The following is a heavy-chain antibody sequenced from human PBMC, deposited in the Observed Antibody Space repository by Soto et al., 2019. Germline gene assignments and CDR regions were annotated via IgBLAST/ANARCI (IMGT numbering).Heavy chain of an antibody. D-gene: IGHD4-17*01. CDR1: GGSISGGGYY. V-gene: IGHV4-31*03. CDR2: IYYTGST. J-gene: IGHJ6*02. CDR3: ARDEEVNYSDYGGSDHYYGMDV. Sequence: QVQLQESGPGLVKPSQTLSLTCTVSGGSISGGGYYWAWIRQHPGKGLEWIGCIYYTGSTYYNPSLRSRVTISVDTSKNQFSLKLSSVSAADTAVYYCARDEEVNYSDYGGSDHYYGMDVWGQGTTVTVSS.